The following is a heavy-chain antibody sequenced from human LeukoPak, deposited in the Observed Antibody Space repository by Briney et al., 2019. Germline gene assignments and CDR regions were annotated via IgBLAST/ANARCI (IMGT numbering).Heavy chain of an antibody. CDR1: GFTFSSYA. CDR2: ISGSGGST. V-gene: IGHV3-23*01. Sequence: GGSLRLSCAASGFTFSSYAMSWVRQAPGKGLEWVSAISGSGGSTYYADSVKGRFTISRDNSKNTLYLQMNSLRAEDTAVYYCATQAYDILTGYYIGGVYWGQGTLVTVSS. CDR3: ATQAYDILTGYYIGGVY. J-gene: IGHJ4*02. D-gene: IGHD3-9*01.